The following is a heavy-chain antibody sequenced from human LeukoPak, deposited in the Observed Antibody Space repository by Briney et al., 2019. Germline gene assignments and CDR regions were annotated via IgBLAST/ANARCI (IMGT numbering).Heavy chain of an antibody. J-gene: IGHJ5*02. CDR2: IYYSGST. CDR3: ATTVVVAAMVDP. Sequence: PSETLSLTRTVSGGSISSSSYNWGWIRQPPGKGLEWIGSIYYSGSTYYNPSLKSRVTISVDTSKNQFSLKLSSVTAADTAVYYCATTVVVAAMVDPWGQGTLVTVSS. V-gene: IGHV4-39*01. D-gene: IGHD2-15*01. CDR1: GGSISSSSYN.